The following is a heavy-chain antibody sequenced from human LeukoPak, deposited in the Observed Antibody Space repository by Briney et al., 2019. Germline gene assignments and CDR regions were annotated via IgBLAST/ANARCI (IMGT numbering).Heavy chain of an antibody. CDR3: ARDAGYCSGGSCFYGMDV. J-gene: IGHJ6*02. V-gene: IGHV3-33*01. CDR1: GFTFSSYG. Sequence: GGSLRLSCAASGFTFSSYGMHWVRQAPGKGLEWVAVIWYDGSNKYYADSVKGRFTISRDNSKNTLYLQMNSLRAEDTAVYCCARDAGYCSGGSCFYGMDVWGQGTTVTVSS. CDR2: IWYDGSNK. D-gene: IGHD2-15*01.